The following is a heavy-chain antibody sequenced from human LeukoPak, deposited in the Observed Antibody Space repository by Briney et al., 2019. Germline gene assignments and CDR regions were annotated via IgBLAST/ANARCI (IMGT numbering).Heavy chain of an antibody. V-gene: IGHV4-59*01. CDR2: IYYSGST. CDR3: ARGYDGSPGDWFDP. D-gene: IGHD2-2*01. Sequence: KASETLSLTCTVSGGSISSYYWSWIRQPPGKGLEWIGYIYYSGSTNYNPSLKSRVTISVDTSKNQFSLKLSSVTAADTAVYYCARGYDGSPGDWFDPWGQGTLVTVSS. J-gene: IGHJ5*02. CDR1: GGSISSYY.